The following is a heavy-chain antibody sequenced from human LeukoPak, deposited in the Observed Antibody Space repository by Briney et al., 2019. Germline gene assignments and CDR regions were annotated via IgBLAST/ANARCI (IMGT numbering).Heavy chain of an antibody. CDR2: IYYSGST. J-gene: IGHJ5*02. V-gene: IGHV4-59*01. CDR1: GGSISSYY. CDR3: ARDQRSGWFDP. Sequence: SETLSLTCTVSGGSISSYYWSWIRQPPGKGLEWIGYIYYSGSTNYNPSFKSRVTISVDTSKNQFSLKLSSVTAADTAVYYCARDQRSGWFDPWGQGTLVTVSP.